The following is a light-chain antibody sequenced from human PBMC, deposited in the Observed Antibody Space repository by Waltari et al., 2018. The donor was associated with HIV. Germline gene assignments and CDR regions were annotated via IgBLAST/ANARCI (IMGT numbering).Light chain of an antibody. CDR2: GAS. CDR1: QSVSSN. CDR3: QQYNNWPRT. Sequence: EIVMMQSPATLSVSPGERATFSCRASQSVSSNLAWYQQKPCQPPRLLIYGASTRATGIPARFSGSGSGTEFTLTISSLQSEDFAVYYCQQYNNWPRTFGQGTKLEIK. J-gene: IGKJ2*01. V-gene: IGKV3-15*01.